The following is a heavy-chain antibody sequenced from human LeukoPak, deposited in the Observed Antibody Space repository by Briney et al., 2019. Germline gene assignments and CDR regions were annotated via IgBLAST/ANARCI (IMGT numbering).Heavy chain of an antibody. Sequence: PGGSLRLSCAASGFTFNYAWMGWVRQAPGKGLEWVGRIKSKTDGETTDYAAPVKGRFTISRDDSKSTLYLQMNSLKTEDTALYYCTTAPSGYAYMNGWHLDYWGQGALVTVSS. CDR2: IKSKTDGETT. V-gene: IGHV3-15*01. CDR1: GFTFNYAW. J-gene: IGHJ4*02. CDR3: TTAPSGYAYMNGWHLDY. D-gene: IGHD5-18*01.